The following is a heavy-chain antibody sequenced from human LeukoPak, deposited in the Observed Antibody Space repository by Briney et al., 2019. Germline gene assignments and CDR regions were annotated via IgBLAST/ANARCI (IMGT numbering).Heavy chain of an antibody. J-gene: IGHJ4*02. CDR3: ARDPYYYDSSGYKHTPLDY. Sequence: ASVKVSCKASGYTFTSYYMHWVRQAPGQGLEWMGWISAYNGNTNYAQKLQGRVTMTTDTSTSTAYMELRSLRSDDTAVYYCARDPYYYDSSGYKHTPLDYWGQGTLVTVSS. V-gene: IGHV1-18*04. D-gene: IGHD3-22*01. CDR2: ISAYNGNT. CDR1: GYTFTSYY.